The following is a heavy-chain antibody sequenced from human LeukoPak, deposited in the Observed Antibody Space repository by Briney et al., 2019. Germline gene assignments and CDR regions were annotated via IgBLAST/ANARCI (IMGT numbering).Heavy chain of an antibody. V-gene: IGHV5-51*01. J-gene: IGHJ5*02. Sequence: GESLKISCKGSGYSFTSYWIGWVRQMPGKGLGWMGIIYPGDSDTRYSPSFQGQVTISADKSISTAYLQWSSLKASDTAMYYCARSNPYCSSTSCYPDWFDPWGQGTLVTVSS. D-gene: IGHD2-2*01. CDR2: IYPGDSDT. CDR3: ARSNPYCSSTSCYPDWFDP. CDR1: GYSFTSYW.